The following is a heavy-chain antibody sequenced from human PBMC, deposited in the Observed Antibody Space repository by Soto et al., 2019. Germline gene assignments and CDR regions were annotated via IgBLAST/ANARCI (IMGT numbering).Heavy chain of an antibody. V-gene: IGHV1-69*06. J-gene: IGHJ5*02. CDR3: ARDRDGYCSSTSCYTFWFDP. D-gene: IGHD2-2*02. CDR1: GGTFSSYA. CDR2: IIPIFGTA. Sequence: QVPLVQSGAEVKKPGSSVKVSCKASGGTFSSYAISWVRQAPGQGLEWMGGIIPIFGTANYAQKFQGRVTITADKSTSTAYMELSSLRSEDTAVYYCARDRDGYCSSTSCYTFWFDPWGQGTLVTVSS.